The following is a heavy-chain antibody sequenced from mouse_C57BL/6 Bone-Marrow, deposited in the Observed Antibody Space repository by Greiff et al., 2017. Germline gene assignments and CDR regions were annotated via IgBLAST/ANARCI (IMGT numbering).Heavy chain of an antibody. CDR1: GFNIKDDY. CDR2: IDPENGDT. D-gene: IGHD2-2*01. CDR3: TGYDADY. V-gene: IGHV14-4*01. Sequence: VQLKESGAELVRPGASVKLSCTASGFNIKDDYMHWVKQRPEQGLEWIGWIDPENGDTEYASKFQGKATITADTSSNTAYLQLSSLTSEDTAVYYCTGYDADYWGQGTTLTVSS. J-gene: IGHJ2*01.